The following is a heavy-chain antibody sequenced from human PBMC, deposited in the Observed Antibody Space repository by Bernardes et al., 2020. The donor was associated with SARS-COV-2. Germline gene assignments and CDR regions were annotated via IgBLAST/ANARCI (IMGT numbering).Heavy chain of an antibody. Sequence: SETLSLTCTVSGGSISSYYWSWIRQPPGKGLEWIGYIYYSGSTNYNPSLKSRVTISVDTSKNQFSLKLSSVTAADTAVYYFARHVGQWLVRFNYFDYWGQGTLVTVSS. D-gene: IGHD6-19*01. CDR1: GGSISSYY. V-gene: IGHV4-59*08. J-gene: IGHJ4*02. CDR3: ARHVGQWLVRFNYFDY. CDR2: IYYSGST.